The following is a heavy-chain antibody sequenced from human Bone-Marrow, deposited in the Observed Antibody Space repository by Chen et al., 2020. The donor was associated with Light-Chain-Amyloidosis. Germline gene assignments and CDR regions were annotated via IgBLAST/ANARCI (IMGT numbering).Heavy chain of an antibody. CDR1: GYTSPNYG. D-gene: IGHD5-12*01. Sequence: ELQLDQSGSEVNYPSQSLKISCKCSGYTSPNYGIGWVRQVPGKGLEWMGVIYPDDSDARHRPSFAGQVTISADKSITAAYLQWRSLKASDTAMYYCARRRDGYHRDYRRQGT. V-gene: IGHV5-51*01. J-gene: IGHJ4*02. CDR3: ARRRDGYHRDY. CDR2: IYPDDSDA.